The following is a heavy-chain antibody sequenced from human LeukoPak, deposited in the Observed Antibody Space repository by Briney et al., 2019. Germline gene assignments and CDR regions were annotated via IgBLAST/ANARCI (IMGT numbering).Heavy chain of an antibody. J-gene: IGHJ4*02. Sequence: GGSLRLSCAASGFTVSSNYMSWVRQAQGKGLEWVSVIYSGGSTYYADSVKGRFTISRDNSKNTLYLQMNSLRVEDTAVYYCTRVSTLAYCGGDCYSDYWGQGTLVTVSS. CDR2: IYSGGST. CDR3: TRVSTLAYCGGDCYSDY. D-gene: IGHD2-21*02. V-gene: IGHV3-53*01. CDR1: GFTVSSNY.